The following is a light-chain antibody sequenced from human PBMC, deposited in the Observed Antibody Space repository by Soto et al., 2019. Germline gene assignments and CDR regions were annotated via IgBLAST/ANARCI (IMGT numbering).Light chain of an antibody. CDR1: QAINSA. Sequence: QLTQSPSSLSASVGDKVTISCRASQAINSALAWCQQRPGKAPMVLIYDASILESGVPSRFSGSGSGTDFTLTISSLQPEDFATYYCQQFNSYPLTFGGGTKVEIE. CDR2: DAS. V-gene: IGKV1-13*02. CDR3: QQFNSYPLT. J-gene: IGKJ4*01.